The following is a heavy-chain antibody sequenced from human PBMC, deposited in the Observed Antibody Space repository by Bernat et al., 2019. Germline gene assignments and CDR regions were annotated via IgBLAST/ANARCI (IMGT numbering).Heavy chain of an antibody. CDR1: GFTFSGSA. J-gene: IGHJ6*02. CDR3: TSYIVVVPAANYYYGMDV. Sequence: VQLVESGGGLVKPGGSLRISCAASGFTFSGSAMHWVRQASGKGLEWVGRIRSKANSYATAYAASVKGRFTISRDDSKNTAYLQMNSLKTEDTAVYYCTSYIVVVPAANYYYGMDVWGQGTTVTVSS. D-gene: IGHD2-2*01. CDR2: IRSKANSYAT. V-gene: IGHV3-73*01.